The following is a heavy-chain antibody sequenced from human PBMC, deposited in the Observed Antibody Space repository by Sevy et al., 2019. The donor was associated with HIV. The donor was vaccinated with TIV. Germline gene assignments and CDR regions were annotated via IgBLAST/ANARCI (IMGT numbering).Heavy chain of an antibody. V-gene: IGHV3-53*01. D-gene: IGHD2-15*01. Sequence: GGSLRLSCAVSGFTLTNEFFSWVRQAPGKGLEWVAVVYSGGATYYADSVKGRFTISRDKSKSTLYLHMKSLRAEDTAVYYCARVGYCRGGTCFSGFYYAMDVWGQGTTVTVS. CDR1: GFTLTNEF. CDR2: VYSGGAT. J-gene: IGHJ6*02. CDR3: ARVGYCRGGTCFSGFYYAMDV.